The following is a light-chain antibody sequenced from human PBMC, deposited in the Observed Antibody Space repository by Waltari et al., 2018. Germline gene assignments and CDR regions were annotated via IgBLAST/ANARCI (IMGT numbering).Light chain of an antibody. CDR3: QQSYSTPIT. V-gene: IGKV1-39*01. CDR1: QSISIY. CDR2: AAS. J-gene: IGKJ5*01. Sequence: DIQMTQSPSSLSASVGDRVTITCRASQSISIYLNWYQQKPGKAPKLLIYAASSLRSGVPSRFSRSVSGTDFTLTIRRLQTADFATYYCQQSYSTPITFGQATRLEIK.